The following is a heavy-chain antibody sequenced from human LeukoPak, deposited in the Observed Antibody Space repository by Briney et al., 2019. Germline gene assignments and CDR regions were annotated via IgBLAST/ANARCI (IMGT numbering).Heavy chain of an antibody. V-gene: IGHV3-23*01. CDR3: AKGWIGLTRLLDY. Sequence: GGSLRLSCAASDFIFANYAMTWVRQAPGKGLEWVSTISGPGDNTYYADSVKGRFAISRDNSKDTLYLQMDGLRAEDTAMYYCAKGWIGLTRLLDYWGQGTLVTVSS. CDR2: ISGPGDNT. CDR1: DFIFANYA. D-gene: IGHD3/OR15-3a*01. J-gene: IGHJ4*02.